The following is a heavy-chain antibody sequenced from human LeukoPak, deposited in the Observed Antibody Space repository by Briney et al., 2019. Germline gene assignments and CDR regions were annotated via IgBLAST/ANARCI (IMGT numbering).Heavy chain of an antibody. J-gene: IGHJ4*02. CDR3: ATSPVYSYGHPYYFDY. V-gene: IGHV3-21*01. CDR1: GFTFSSFG. D-gene: IGHD5-18*01. Sequence: GGSLRLSCAASGFTFSSFGMSWVRQAPGKGLEWLSCISSSSSYIYYADSVKCRFTISRENAKNSLYLQMNSLRAEDTAVYYCATSPVYSYGHPYYFDYWGQGTLVTVSS. CDR2: ISSSSSYI.